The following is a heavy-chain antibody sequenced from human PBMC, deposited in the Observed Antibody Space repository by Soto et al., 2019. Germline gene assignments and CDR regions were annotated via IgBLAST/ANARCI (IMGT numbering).Heavy chain of an antibody. CDR3: ASNPYDYYDSSGYKSDY. CDR1: GYTFTSYD. Sequence: QVQLVQSGAEVKKPGASVKVSCKASGYTFTSYDINWVRQATGQGLEWMGWMNPNSGNTGYAQKFQGRVTMTRNTSISTAYMELSSLRSEDTAVYYCASNPYDYYDSSGYKSDYWGQGTLVTVSS. CDR2: MNPNSGNT. J-gene: IGHJ4*02. V-gene: IGHV1-8*01. D-gene: IGHD3-22*01.